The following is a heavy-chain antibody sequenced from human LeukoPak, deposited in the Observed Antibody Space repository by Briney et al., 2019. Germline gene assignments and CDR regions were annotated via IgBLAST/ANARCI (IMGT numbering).Heavy chain of an antibody. J-gene: IGHJ6*03. Sequence: GGSLRLSCAASGFIFNSYDMSWVRQAPGKGLVWVSRINSDGSSTSYADSVKGRFTISRDNAKNTLYLQMNSLRAEDTAVYYCARELSSYYYYYMDVWGKGTTVTVSS. CDR1: GFIFNSYD. V-gene: IGHV3-74*01. CDR3: ARELSSYYYYYMDV. CDR2: INSDGSST. D-gene: IGHD2-15*01.